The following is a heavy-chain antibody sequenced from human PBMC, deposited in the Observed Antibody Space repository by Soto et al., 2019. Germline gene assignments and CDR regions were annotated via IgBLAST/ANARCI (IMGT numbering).Heavy chain of an antibody. CDR3: VRLIGNSWLDF. D-gene: IGHD1-26*01. V-gene: IGHV6-1*01. CDR1: GDSVSSSSVT. Sequence: QTLSLTCAISGDSVSSSSVTWNWIGQSPSRGLEWLGRTYYRSKWYNDYAESVKSRITINPDTSKNQFSLHLNSVTPEDTAVYYCVRLIGNSWLDFWGQGTLVTVSS. J-gene: IGHJ5*01. CDR2: TYYRSKWYN.